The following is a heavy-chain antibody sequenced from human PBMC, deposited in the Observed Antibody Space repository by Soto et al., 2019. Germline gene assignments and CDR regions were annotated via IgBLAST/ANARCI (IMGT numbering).Heavy chain of an antibody. J-gene: IGHJ5*02. Sequence: QLQLQESGPGLVKPSETLSLTCTVSGGFISSSNYYWGWIRQPPGKGLEWVGSVYYTGSAYYNPSLKSRVPIPVATSKNPSSLKLSSVTAADTAVYYCARQASSWSSLRFDPWGQGTLVTVSS. CDR2: VYYTGSA. CDR1: GGFISSSNYY. V-gene: IGHV4-39*01. CDR3: ARQASSWSSLRFDP. D-gene: IGHD6-13*01.